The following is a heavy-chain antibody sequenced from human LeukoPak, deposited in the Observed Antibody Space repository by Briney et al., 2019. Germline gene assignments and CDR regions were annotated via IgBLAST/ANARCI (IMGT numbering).Heavy chain of an antibody. CDR1: GFTFSSYS. CDR3: AKGSVRGDYYFDY. D-gene: IGHD4-17*01. CDR2: ISWNSGSI. J-gene: IGHJ4*02. V-gene: IGHV3-9*01. Sequence: GGSLRLSCAASGFTFSSYSMNWVRQAPGKGLEWVSGISWNSGSIGYADSVKGRFTISRDNAKNSLYLQMNSLRAEDTALYYCAKGSVRGDYYFDYWGQGTLVTVSS.